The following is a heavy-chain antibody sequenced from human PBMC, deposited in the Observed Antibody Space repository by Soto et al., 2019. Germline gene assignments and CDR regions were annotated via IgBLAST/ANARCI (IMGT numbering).Heavy chain of an antibody. D-gene: IGHD7-27*01. Sequence: EVQLVESGGGLVQPGGSLRLSCAASGFTFSDHYMDWVRQAPGKGLEWVGRTRNKANSYTTEYAASVKGRFTISRDDSKNLLYLQMNSLKTEDTAVYYCASLNWGSNWYFDLWGRGPLVTVSS. CDR3: ASLNWGSNWYFDL. J-gene: IGHJ2*01. CDR1: GFTFSDHY. CDR2: TRNKANSYTT. V-gene: IGHV3-72*01.